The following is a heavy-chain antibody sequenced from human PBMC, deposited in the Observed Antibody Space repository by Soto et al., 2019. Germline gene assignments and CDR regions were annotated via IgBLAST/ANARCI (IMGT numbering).Heavy chain of an antibody. CDR3: ARVGGINWFDP. J-gene: IGHJ5*02. D-gene: IGHD3-16*01. Sequence: PSETLSLTCTVSGGSISSGGYYWSWIRQHPGKGLEWIGYIYYSGSTYYNPSLKSRVTISVDTSKNQLYLKLSSVTAADAAVYYCARVGGINWFDPWGQGTLVTVSS. V-gene: IGHV4-31*03. CDR2: IYYSGST. CDR1: GGSISSGGYY.